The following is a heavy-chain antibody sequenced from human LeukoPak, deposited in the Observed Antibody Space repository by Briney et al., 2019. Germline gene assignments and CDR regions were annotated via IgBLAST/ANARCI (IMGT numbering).Heavy chain of an antibody. D-gene: IGHD6-13*01. Sequence: SETLSLTCTVSGGSISSYYWSWIRQPAGKGLEWIGRIYSTGSTTYNPSLKSRVTMSVDTSENQFSLKLNSVTAADTAVYYCARVRGIPAAGTLYYYGMDVWGQGTTVTVSS. J-gene: IGHJ6*02. V-gene: IGHV4-4*07. CDR1: GGSISSYY. CDR3: ARVRGIPAAGTLYYYGMDV. CDR2: IYSTGST.